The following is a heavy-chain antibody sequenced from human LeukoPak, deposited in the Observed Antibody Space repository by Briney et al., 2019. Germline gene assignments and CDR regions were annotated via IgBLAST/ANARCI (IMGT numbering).Heavy chain of an antibody. D-gene: IGHD2-15*01. V-gene: IGHV3-30-3*01. Sequence: GGSPRLSCAASGFTFSSYAMHWVRQAPGKGLEWVAVISYDGSNKYYADSVKGRFTISRDNSKNTLYLQMNSLRAEDTAVYYCAREYCSGGSCYFDYWGQGTLVTVSS. J-gene: IGHJ4*02. CDR1: GFTFSSYA. CDR2: ISYDGSNK. CDR3: AREYCSGGSCYFDY.